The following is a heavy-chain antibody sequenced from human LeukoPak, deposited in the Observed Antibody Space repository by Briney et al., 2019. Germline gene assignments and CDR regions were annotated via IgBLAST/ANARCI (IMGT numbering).Heavy chain of an antibody. D-gene: IGHD2-2*01. CDR1: GGSISSYY. CDR2: IYYSGST. Sequence: SETLSLTCTVSGGSISSYYWSWLRQPPGKGLEWIGSIYYSGSTYYNPSLKSRVTISVDTSKNQFSLKLSSVTAADTAVYYCARHFRCSSTSCPRGVYYYMDVWGKGTTVTVSS. V-gene: IGHV4-39*01. CDR3: ARHFRCSSTSCPRGVYYYMDV. J-gene: IGHJ6*03.